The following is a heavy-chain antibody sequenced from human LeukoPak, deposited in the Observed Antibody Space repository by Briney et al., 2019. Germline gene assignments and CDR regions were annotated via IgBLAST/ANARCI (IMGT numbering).Heavy chain of an antibody. CDR1: GYTFNSYA. CDR2: IIPIFGTA. J-gene: IGHJ4*02. CDR3: AVVPDYYDSSAKSDY. V-gene: IGHV1-69*13. D-gene: IGHD3-22*01. Sequence: GASVKVSCKASGYTFNSYAISWVRQAPGQGLEWMGGIIPIFGTANYAQKFQGRVTITADESTSAAYMELSSLRSEDTAVYYCAVVPDYYDSSAKSDYWGQGTLVTVSS.